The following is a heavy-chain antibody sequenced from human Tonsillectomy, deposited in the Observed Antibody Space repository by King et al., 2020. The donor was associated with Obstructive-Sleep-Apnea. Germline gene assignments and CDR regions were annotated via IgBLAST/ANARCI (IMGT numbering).Heavy chain of an antibody. V-gene: IGHV4-4*07. Sequence: QVQLQESGPGLVKPSETLSLTCTVSCGSISNYYWNWIRQPAGKGLEWIGRIYTSGSTNYNPSLKRRVTMSVDTSKNQFSLKLSSVTAADTAVYYCARDAGQETIAADLIFDYWGQGTLVTVSS. J-gene: IGHJ4*02. CDR2: IYTSGST. CDR1: CGSISNYY. CDR3: ARDAGQETIAADLIFDY. D-gene: IGHD6-13*01.